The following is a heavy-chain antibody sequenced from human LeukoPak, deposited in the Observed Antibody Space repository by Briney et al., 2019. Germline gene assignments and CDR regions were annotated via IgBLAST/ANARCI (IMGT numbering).Heavy chain of an antibody. CDR2: ISHTGDI. CDR1: GFIFSNFE. J-gene: IGHJ4*02. D-gene: IGHD1/OR15-1a*01. Sequence: AGGSLRLSCAASGFIFSNFEMNWVRQAPGKGLEWVSHISHTGDIKYADSVKGRFTISRDNAENSLYLRMNSLRAEDTAVYYCARENNRQFDYWGQGTLVAVSP. CDR3: ARENNRQFDY. V-gene: IGHV3-48*03.